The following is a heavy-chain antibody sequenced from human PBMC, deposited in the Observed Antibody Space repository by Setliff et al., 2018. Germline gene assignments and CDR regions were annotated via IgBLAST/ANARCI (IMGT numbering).Heavy chain of an antibody. J-gene: IGHJ4*02. Sequence: ASVKVSCKASGGSFRSDGFNWVRQAPGQGLEWVGWISAYSGNTNYAQKLQGRVAMTTDTSTSTAYMELRSLRSDDSAVYYCARINFYVSSGHYYAPDYWGQGTLVTVSS. CDR3: ARINFYVSSGHYYAPDY. CDR2: ISAYSGNT. V-gene: IGHV1-18*01. D-gene: IGHD3-22*01. CDR1: GGSFRSDG.